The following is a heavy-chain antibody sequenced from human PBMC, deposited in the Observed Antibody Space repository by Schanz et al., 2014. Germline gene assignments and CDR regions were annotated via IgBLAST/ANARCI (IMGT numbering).Heavy chain of an antibody. J-gene: IGHJ4*02. CDR2: IKQDESER. CDR1: GFTFSTYW. CDR3: ARDSGSSSWYPSDY. Sequence: EVQLVESGGGLVQPGGSLRLSCAASGFTFSTYWMSWVRQAPGKGLEWVANIKQDESERSYVDSVKGRFTISRDNAKNSLYLQMNSLRAEDTALYYCARDSGSSSWYPSDYWGQGTLVTVSS. D-gene: IGHD6-13*01. V-gene: IGHV3-7*03.